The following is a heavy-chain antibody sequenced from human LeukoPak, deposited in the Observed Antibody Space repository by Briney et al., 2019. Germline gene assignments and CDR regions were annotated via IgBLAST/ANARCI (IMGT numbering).Heavy chain of an antibody. J-gene: IGHJ4*02. Sequence: ASVKVSCKASGYTFTDYYMHWVRQAPGQGLEWMGWINPNSGGTNYAQKFQGRVTMTRDTSISTAYMELSRLRSDDTAVYYCARSPRGEGRVAVAGTPVYYFDYWGQGTLVTVSS. V-gene: IGHV1-2*02. CDR3: ARSPRGEGRVAVAGTPVYYFDY. CDR1: GYTFTDYY. D-gene: IGHD6-19*01. CDR2: INPNSGGT.